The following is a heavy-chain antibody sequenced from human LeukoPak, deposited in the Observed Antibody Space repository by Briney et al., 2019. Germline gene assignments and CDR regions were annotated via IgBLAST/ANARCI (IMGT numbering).Heavy chain of an antibody. D-gene: IGHD2-2*01. V-gene: IGHV1-69*05. J-gene: IGHJ4*02. CDR1: RGTFSSYV. CDR3: ASGGYCSSTSCYYYFDY. Sequence: SVNVSCKASRGTFSSYVISWVRQAAGHELEWMGGIIPFFGTANYAQNFQARVTFPTQESTTTPYMARSRHMSEDTAVYYCASGGYCSSTSCYYYFDYWGQGTLVSVSS. CDR2: IIPFFGTA.